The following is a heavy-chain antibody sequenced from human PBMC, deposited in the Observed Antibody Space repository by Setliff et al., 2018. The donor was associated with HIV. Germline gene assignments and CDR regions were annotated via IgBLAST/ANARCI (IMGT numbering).Heavy chain of an antibody. Sequence: SETLSLTCTVSGGSISSYYWSWVRQPPGKGLEWIGYIYTSGSTNYNPSLKSRVTISVDTSKNQFSLKLSSVTAADTAVYYCARQEYYDILTGQKAFDIWGQGTMVTVSS. CDR1: GGSISSYY. D-gene: IGHD3-9*01. CDR2: IYTSGST. V-gene: IGHV4-4*09. CDR3: ARQEYYDILTGQKAFDI. J-gene: IGHJ3*02.